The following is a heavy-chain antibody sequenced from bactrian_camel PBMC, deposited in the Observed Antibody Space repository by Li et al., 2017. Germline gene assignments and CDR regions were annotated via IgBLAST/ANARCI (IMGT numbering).Heavy chain of an antibody. D-gene: IGHD1*01. CDR2: LTSYGTT. CDR1: GFSFDDSD. CDR3: AADPGSNCAWYLARPADFGY. J-gene: IGHJ6*01. V-gene: IGHV3S55*01. Sequence: HVQLVESGGGSVQPGGSLRLSCIGSGFSFDDSDMGWYRQGPGGECKLVSSLTSYGTTYYTDSVKGRFTISRDNAKRTLYLQMNNLKPEDTAMYYCAADPGSNCAWYLARPADFGYWGQGTQVTVS.